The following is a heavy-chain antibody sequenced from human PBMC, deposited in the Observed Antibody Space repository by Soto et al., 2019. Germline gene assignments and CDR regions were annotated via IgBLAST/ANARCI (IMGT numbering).Heavy chain of an antibody. CDR1: GFSFSDYF. J-gene: IGHJ5*02. V-gene: IGHV1-46*01. D-gene: IGHD2-15*01. Sequence: SVKVSCKASGFSFSDYFMHWVRQAPGQGLEWMGIINPSGDSRNYAQKFQGRVTITRDTSTSTVYMDLSSLRYEDTAVYYCARDNMQIYVTQAASSWFHPWCPRTPFTDS. CDR3: ARDNMQIYVTQAASSWFHP. CDR2: INPSGDSR.